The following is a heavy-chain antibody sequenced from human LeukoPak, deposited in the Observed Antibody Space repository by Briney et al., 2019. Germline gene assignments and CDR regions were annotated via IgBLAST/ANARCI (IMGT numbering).Heavy chain of an antibody. CDR2: IDKSGGGA. V-gene: IGHV3-23*01. J-gene: IGHJ3*02. Sequence: GGSLRLSCAASGFTFSSHAMNWVRQPPGKGLDWVSSIDKSGGGAFYADSVKGRFTISRDNSKNTLYLQMNSLRREDTAVYYCARRGGTSGWGAFDIWGQGTMVTVPS. D-gene: IGHD2-2*01. CDR3: ARRGGTSGWGAFDI. CDR1: GFTFSSHA.